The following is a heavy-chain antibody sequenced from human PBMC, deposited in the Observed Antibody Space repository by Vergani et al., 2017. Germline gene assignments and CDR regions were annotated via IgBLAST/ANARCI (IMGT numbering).Heavy chain of an antibody. Sequence: QVQLVESGGGVVQPGGSLRLSCAASGFTFSSYCMHWVRQAPGKGLEWVAFIRYDGSNKYYADSVKGRFTISRDNSKNTLYLQMNSLRAEDTAVYYCAKGMQQLVLDYYYYGMDVWGQGTTVTVSS. V-gene: IGHV3-30*02. CDR2: IRYDGSNK. CDR1: GFTFSSYC. D-gene: IGHD6-13*01. CDR3: AKGMQQLVLDYYYYGMDV. J-gene: IGHJ6*02.